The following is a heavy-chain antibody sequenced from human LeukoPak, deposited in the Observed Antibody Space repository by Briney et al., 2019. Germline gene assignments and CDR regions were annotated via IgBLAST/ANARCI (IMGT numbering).Heavy chain of an antibody. CDR1: GGSISPYY. D-gene: IGHD3-10*01. J-gene: IGHJ4*02. Sequence: PSETLSLTCTVSGGSISPYYWSWIRQPPGKGLEWIGWIYYSGTTSYNPSLKSRVTISVDTSKNQFSLKLSSVTAADTAVYYCASFWGYGSGSFDYWGQGTLVTVSS. CDR2: IYYSGTT. V-gene: IGHV4-59*12. CDR3: ASFWGYGSGSFDY.